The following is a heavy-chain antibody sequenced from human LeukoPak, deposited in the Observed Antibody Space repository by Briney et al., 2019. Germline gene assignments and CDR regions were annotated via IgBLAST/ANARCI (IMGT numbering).Heavy chain of an antibody. CDR3: ARETDRRGATAPLPGY. J-gene: IGHJ4*02. V-gene: IGHV4-39*02. CDR1: GGSISSSSYY. CDR2: IYYSGST. Sequence: SETLSLTCTVSGGSISSSSYYWGWIRQPPGKGLEWIGSIYYSGSTYYNPSLKSRVTISVDTSKNQFSLKLSSVTAADTAVYYCARETDRRGATAPLPGYWGQGILVTVSS. D-gene: IGHD5-12*01.